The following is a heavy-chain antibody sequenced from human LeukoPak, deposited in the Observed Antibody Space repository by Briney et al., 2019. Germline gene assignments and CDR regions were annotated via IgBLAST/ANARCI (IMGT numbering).Heavy chain of an antibody. V-gene: IGHV4-59*01. CDR1: GGSISSYY. D-gene: IGHD2-15*01. J-gene: IGHJ3*02. Sequence: PSETLSLTCTVSGGSISSYYWSWIRQPPGKGLEWIGYIYYSGSTNYNPSLKSRVTISVDTSKNQFSLKLSSVTAADTAVYYCAREGGEHDAFDIWGQGTMVTVSS. CDR2: IYYSGST. CDR3: AREGGEHDAFDI.